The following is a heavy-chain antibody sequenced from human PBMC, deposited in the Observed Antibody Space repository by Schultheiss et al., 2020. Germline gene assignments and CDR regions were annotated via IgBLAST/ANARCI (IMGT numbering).Heavy chain of an antibody. Sequence: GGSLRLSCAVSGFNFSDYAMTWVRQAPGKGLEWVSILYSGGTTYYADSVKGRFTISRDNAKNSLYLQMNSLRADDTAVYYCAKDLRQLWLSGWGQGTLVTVSS. CDR1: GFNFSDYA. CDR2: ILYSGGTT. V-gene: IGHV3-23*03. D-gene: IGHD5-18*01. J-gene: IGHJ4*02. CDR3: AKDLRQLWLSG.